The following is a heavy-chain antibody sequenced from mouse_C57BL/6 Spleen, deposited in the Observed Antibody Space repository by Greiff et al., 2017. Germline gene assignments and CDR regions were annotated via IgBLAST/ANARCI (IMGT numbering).Heavy chain of an antibody. J-gene: IGHJ1*03. CDR2: IHPNSGST. CDR1: GYTFTSYW. CDR3: ARPSTDLTQWYFDV. Sequence: QVQLQQPGAELVKPGASVKLSCKASGYTFTSYWMHWVKQRPGQGLEWIGMIHPNSGSTNYNEKFKSKATLTVDKSSSTAYMQLSSLTSEDSAVYYCARPSTDLTQWYFDVWGTGTTVTVSS. D-gene: IGHD6-1*01. V-gene: IGHV1-64*01.